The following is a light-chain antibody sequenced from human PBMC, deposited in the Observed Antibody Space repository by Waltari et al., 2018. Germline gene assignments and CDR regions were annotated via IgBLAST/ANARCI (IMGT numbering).Light chain of an antibody. Sequence: QSALTQPASVSGSPGQSITISCTGIRSDVGNYNSVSGYQQHLGNAPKLIIYDVSDRPSGMSNRFSGSKVGSTASLTISGLQVEDEADYYCSSYISHNSRMFGGGTKLTVL. V-gene: IGLV2-14*03. CDR1: RSDVGNYNS. J-gene: IGLJ3*02. CDR2: DVS. CDR3: SSYISHNSRM.